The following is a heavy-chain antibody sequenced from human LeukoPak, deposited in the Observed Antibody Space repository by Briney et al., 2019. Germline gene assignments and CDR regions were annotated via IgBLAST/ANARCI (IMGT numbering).Heavy chain of an antibody. Sequence: GGSLRLSCVVSGSDLSDYYMSWIRQAPGKGLEWISYISSSGGNIYFADSVKGRFTISRDNARGSLYLQMNSLRADDTAIYYCARRRDYFDYWGQGTLVTVSS. CDR1: GSDLSDYY. V-gene: IGHV3-11*01. CDR3: ARRRDYFDY. J-gene: IGHJ4*02. CDR2: ISSSGGNI.